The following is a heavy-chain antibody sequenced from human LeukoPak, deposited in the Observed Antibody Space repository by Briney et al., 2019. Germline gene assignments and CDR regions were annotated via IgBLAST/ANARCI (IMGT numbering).Heavy chain of an antibody. D-gene: IGHD3-10*01. J-gene: IGHJ5*02. CDR3: ARGSTNYYGSGSYYPPSNWFYP. V-gene: IGHV1-8*01. Sequence: ASVKVSCKASGYTFTSYDINWVRQATGQGLEWMGWMNPNRGNTGYAQKFQGRVTMTRNTSISTAYMELSSLRSEDTAVYYCARGSTNYYGSGSYYPPSNWFYPWGQGTLVTVSS. CDR2: MNPNRGNT. CDR1: GYTFTSYD.